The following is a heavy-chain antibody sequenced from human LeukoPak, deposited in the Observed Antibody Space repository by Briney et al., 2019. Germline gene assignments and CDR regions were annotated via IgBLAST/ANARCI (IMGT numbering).Heavy chain of an antibody. D-gene: IGHD2-2*01. J-gene: IGHJ6*03. CDR1: GYTFTSYD. CDR3: ARAQRRAAAMDYYYYMDV. CDR2: MNPNSGNT. V-gene: IGHV1-8*03. Sequence: ASVKGSCKASGYTFTSYDINWVRQATGQGLEWMGWMNPNSGNTGYAQKFQGRVTITRNTSIRTAYMELSGLRSEDTAVYYCARAQRRAAAMDYYYYMDVWGKGTTVTVSS.